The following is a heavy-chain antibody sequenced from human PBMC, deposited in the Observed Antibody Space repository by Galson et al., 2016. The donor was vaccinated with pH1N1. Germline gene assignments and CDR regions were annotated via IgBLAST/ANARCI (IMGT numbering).Heavy chain of an antibody. Sequence: SLRLSCAASGFTFSSYFMTWVRQAPGKGLEWVSTISGSGISTYYADSVKGRFTSSRDSSKNTLYLQMNSLRAEDTAIYYCAKDRITMIVGAWAFDIWGQGTTVIVSS. CDR3: AKDRITMIVGAWAFDI. D-gene: IGHD3-22*01. CDR2: ISGSGIST. V-gene: IGHV3-23*01. CDR1: GFTFSSYF. J-gene: IGHJ3*02.